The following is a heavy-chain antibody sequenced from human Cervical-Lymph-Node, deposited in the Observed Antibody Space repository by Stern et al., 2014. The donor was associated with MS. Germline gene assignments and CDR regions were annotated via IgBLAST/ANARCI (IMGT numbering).Heavy chain of an antibody. CDR2: IYPGDFDT. V-gene: IGHV5-51*01. D-gene: IGHD4-17*01. Sequence: VQLVQSGAEVKKPGESLKISCKGSGYSFTANWIAWVRQMPGKGLEWMGIIYPGDFDTGYSPSFQGQGTISADKSTSTAYLQWSSLKASDTAMYYCARDYGDYAFDYWGQGTLVTVSS. CDR3: ARDYGDYAFDY. J-gene: IGHJ4*02. CDR1: GYSFTANW.